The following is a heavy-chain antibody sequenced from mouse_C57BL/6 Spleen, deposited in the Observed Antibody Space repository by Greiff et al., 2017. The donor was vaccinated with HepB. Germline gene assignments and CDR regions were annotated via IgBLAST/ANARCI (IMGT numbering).Heavy chain of an antibody. V-gene: IGHV5-17*01. CDR2: ISSGRSTI. Sequence: EVKLVESGGGLVKPGGSLKLSCAASGFTFSDYGMHWVRQAPEKGLEWVAYISSGRSTIYYADTVKGRFTISRDNAKNTLFLQMTSLRSEDTAMYYCARSGSSYFDYWGQGTTLTVSS. CDR3: ARSGSSYFDY. CDR1: GFTFSDYG. J-gene: IGHJ2*01. D-gene: IGHD1-1*01.